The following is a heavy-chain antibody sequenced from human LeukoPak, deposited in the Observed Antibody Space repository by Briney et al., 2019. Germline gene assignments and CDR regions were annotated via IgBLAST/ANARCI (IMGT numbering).Heavy chain of an antibody. CDR2: INTNSGSI. D-gene: IGHD1-26*01. CDR1: GFTFTNYA. Sequence: GGSLRLSCAASGFTFTNYAMSWVRQAPGKGPEWVSAINTNSGSIYYTDSVKGRFTTSRDNSKNTLYLQMNDLRPEDTAVYSCAKQSPYGGRFGVDDDWGRGTLVTVSS. CDR3: AKQSPYGGRFGVDDD. J-gene: IGHJ4*02. V-gene: IGHV3-23*01.